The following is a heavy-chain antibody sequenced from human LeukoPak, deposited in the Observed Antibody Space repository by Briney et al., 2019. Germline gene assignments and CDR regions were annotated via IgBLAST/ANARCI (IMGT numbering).Heavy chain of an antibody. CDR2: IYPGDSDT. D-gene: IGHD3-9*01. V-gene: IGHV5-51*01. CDR1: GYNFATYW. J-gene: IGHJ3*02. CDR3: AKLGGYDILTGDAFDI. Sequence: GESRKISCKGPGYNFATYWIVWVRQMPGKGLEWMGVIYPGDSDTRYSPSFQGQVTISADKSITTAYLQWSSLKASDTAMYYCAKLGGYDILTGDAFDIWGQGIMVTVSS.